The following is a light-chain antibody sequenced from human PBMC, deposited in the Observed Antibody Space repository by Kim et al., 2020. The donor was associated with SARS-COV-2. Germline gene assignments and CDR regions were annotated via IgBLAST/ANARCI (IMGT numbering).Light chain of an antibody. Sequence: SYELTQPPSVSVSPGQTARITCSGDALPKQYAYWYQQKPGQAPVLVIYKDSERPSGIPERFSGSSSGTTVTLTISGVQAEDEADYYCQSADSSGTHNWVFGGGTQLTVL. CDR3: QSADSSGTHNWV. V-gene: IGLV3-25*03. J-gene: IGLJ3*02. CDR2: KDS. CDR1: ALPKQY.